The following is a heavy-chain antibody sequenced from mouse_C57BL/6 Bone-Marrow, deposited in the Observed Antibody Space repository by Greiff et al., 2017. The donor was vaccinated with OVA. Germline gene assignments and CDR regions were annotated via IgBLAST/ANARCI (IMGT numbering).Heavy chain of an antibody. CDR2: IHPNSGST. D-gene: IGHD3-2*02. J-gene: IGHJ3*01. Sequence: VQLQQSGAELVKPGASVKLSCKASGYTFTSYWMHWVKQRPGQGLEWIGMIHPNSGSTNYNEKFKSKATLTVDKSSSTAYMQLSSLTSEDSAVYYCARSGLRLRAWFAYWGQGTLVTVSA. CDR3: ARSGLRLRAWFAY. V-gene: IGHV1-64*01. CDR1: GYTFTSYW.